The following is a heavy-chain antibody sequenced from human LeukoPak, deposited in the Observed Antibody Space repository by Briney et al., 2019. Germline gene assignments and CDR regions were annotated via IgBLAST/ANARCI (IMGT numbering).Heavy chain of an antibody. V-gene: IGHV3-23*01. D-gene: IGHD3/OR15-3a*01. Sequence: GGSLRLSCAVSGITLNNYGMTWVRQAPGKGLEWVAGISDSGGSTKYADSVKGRSTISRDNPKNTLYLQMNSLRAEDTAAYFCAKRGVVIRVILVGFHKEAYYFESWGQGALVTVSS. CDR2: ISDSGGST. CDR3: AKRGVVIRVILVGFHKEAYYFES. J-gene: IGHJ4*02. CDR1: GITLNNYG.